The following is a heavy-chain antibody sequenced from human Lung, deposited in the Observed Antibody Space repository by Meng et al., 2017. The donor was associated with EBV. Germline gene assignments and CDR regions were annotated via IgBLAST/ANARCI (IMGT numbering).Heavy chain of an antibody. Sequence: QVQLVQSGAEVKKPRSSVKVACKAAGGTFSTYTTSWVRQAPGQGLEWMGGISPIFGTPNYAQRFQGKVTITADESMSTAYMELSSLTSEDTAVYYCATPRDDVELPSVYLIFHYWGQGTLVTVSS. D-gene: IGHD1-7*01. V-gene: IGHV1-69*01. CDR1: GGTFSTYT. CDR3: ATPRDDVELPSVYLIFHY. J-gene: IGHJ4*02. CDR2: ISPIFGTP.